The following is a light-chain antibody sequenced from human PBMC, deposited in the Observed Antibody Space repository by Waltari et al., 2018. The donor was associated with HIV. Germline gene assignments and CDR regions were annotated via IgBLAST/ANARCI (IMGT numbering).Light chain of an antibody. CDR2: AAS. Sequence: EIVMTQSPATLSVSPGERATLSCRASQSVSSNLAWYQQKPGQAPRLLIFAASTRATGIPARFSGSGSGTEFTLTISSLQSEDLGVYFCQQYMSWPRTFGQGTRVELK. V-gene: IGKV3D-15*01. CDR1: QSVSSN. J-gene: IGKJ1*01. CDR3: QQYMSWPRT.